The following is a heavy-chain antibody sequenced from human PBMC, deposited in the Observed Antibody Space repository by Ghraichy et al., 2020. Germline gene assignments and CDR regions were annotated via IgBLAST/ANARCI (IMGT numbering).Heavy chain of an antibody. D-gene: IGHD3-10*02. V-gene: IGHV3-21*01. CDR2: ITGRSGQT. CDR3: VRNRDSYVERAC. CDR1: GFTFSTYS. J-gene: IGHJ4*02. Sequence: GSLRLSCAASGFTFSTYSMNWVRQAPGKGLEWVSSITGRSGQTWHADSVKGRFTISRDNAKNSLYLQMNSLRAEDTAVYYCVRNRDSYVERACWGQGTLATVSS.